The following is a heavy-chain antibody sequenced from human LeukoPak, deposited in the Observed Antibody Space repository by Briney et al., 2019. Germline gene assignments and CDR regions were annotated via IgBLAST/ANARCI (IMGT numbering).Heavy chain of an antibody. V-gene: IGHV1-3*01. CDR1: GYTFTSYA. Sequence: ASVKVSCKASGYTFTSYAMHWVRQAPGQRLEWMGWINAGNGNTKYSQKFQGRVTMTRDTSTSTVYMELSSLRSEDTAVYYCARDLYDFWSGPIYYFDYWGQGTLVTVSS. CDR3: ARDLYDFWSGPIYYFDY. D-gene: IGHD3-3*01. CDR2: INAGNGNT. J-gene: IGHJ4*02.